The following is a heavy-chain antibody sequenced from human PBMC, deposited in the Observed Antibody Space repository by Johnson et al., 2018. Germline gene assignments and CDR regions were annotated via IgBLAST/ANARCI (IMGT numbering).Heavy chain of an antibody. CDR1: GISFSKNW. CDR2: INSEGSST. Sequence: EVQLQESGGGSVQXGGSLRLXCAASGISFSKNWMHWVRQAPGKGLVWVSQINSEGSSTNYADFVKGRFTISRDNAKNTVYLQMNSLRAEDTAVYYCARDMGYSMDVWGQGTTVTVSS. J-gene: IGHJ6*02. CDR3: ARDMGYSMDV. V-gene: IGHV3-74*01. D-gene: IGHD2-15*01.